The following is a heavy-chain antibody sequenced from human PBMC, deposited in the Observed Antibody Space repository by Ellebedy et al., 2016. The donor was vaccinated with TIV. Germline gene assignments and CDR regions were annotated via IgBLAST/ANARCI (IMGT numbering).Heavy chain of an antibody. CDR2: INPSGGST. V-gene: IGHV1-46*01. J-gene: IGHJ3*02. CDR3: ARDWTVTTYDAFDI. D-gene: IGHD4-17*01. Sequence: ASVKVSXXASGYTFTSYYMHWVRQAPGQGLEWVGIINPSGGSTSYAQKFQGRVTMTRDTSTSTVYMELSSLRSEDTAVYYCARDWTVTTYDAFDIWGQGTMVTVSS. CDR1: GYTFTSYY.